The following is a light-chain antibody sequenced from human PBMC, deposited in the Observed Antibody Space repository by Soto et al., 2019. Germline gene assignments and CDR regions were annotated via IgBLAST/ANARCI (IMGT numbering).Light chain of an antibody. J-gene: IGLJ1*01. V-gene: IGLV2-14*03. Sequence: QSALTQPASVSGSPGQSITISCTGTSSDIGYYNYVSWYQQHPGKAPKLMIYDVTNRPSGVSNRFSGSKSGNTASLTISGLQAEDEADYYCNSYSGSSTPYVFGTGTKLTVL. CDR2: DVT. CDR3: NSYSGSSTPYV. CDR1: SSDIGYYNY.